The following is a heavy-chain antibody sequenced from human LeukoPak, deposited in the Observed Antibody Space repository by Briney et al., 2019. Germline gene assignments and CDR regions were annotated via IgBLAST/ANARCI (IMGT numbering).Heavy chain of an antibody. D-gene: IGHD4-23*01. Sequence: GGSLRLSCAASGFIFSSYWMSWVRQAPGKGLEWVANIKQDGSDKYYLTSVRGRFTISRDNAKNSLFLQMNSLRVEDTAVYYCARGGGHLDCWGQRTLVTVSS. CDR3: ARGGGHLDC. J-gene: IGHJ4*02. CDR1: GFIFSSYW. CDR2: IKQDGSDK. V-gene: IGHV3-7*03.